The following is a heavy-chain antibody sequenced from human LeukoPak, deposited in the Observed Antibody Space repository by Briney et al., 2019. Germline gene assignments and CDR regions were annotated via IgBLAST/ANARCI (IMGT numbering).Heavy chain of an antibody. Sequence: PSETLSLTCTVSGGSISSGGYYRSWIRQHPGKGLEWIGYIYYSGSTYYNPSLKSRVTISVDTSKNQFSLKLSSVTAADTAVYYCARGIVGRDGSGSYPPNWFDPWGQGTLVTVSS. D-gene: IGHD3-10*01. CDR1: GGSISSGGYY. V-gene: IGHV4-31*03. CDR2: IYYSGST. CDR3: ARGIVGRDGSGSYPPNWFDP. J-gene: IGHJ5*02.